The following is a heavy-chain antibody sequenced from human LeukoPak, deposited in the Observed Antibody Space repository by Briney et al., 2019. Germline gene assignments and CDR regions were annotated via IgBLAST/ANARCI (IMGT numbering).Heavy chain of an antibody. CDR3: ARDGTAAGLYFDL. CDR2: IRQDGGEK. Sequence: GGSLRLSCAVSGFTFSSYWMNWVRQAPGKGLEWVASIRQDGGEKSYVDSVKGRFTMSRDNTKNSLYLQMSSLRAEDTAVYYRARDGTAAGLYFDLWGQGTLVSVSS. J-gene: IGHJ4*01. V-gene: IGHV3-7*01. D-gene: IGHD6-13*01. CDR1: GFTFSSYW.